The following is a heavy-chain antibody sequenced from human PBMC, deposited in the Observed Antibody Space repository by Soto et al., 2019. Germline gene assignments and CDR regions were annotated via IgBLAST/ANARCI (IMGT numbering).Heavy chain of an antibody. D-gene: IGHD2-2*01. CDR2: IHYTGST. CDR3: ARAAAHFTTWFYP. Sequence: QVQLQESGPGLVKPSETLSLTCSVSGGSISSYHWSWIRQPPGKGLEWISYIHYTGSTNCNPSLNIRVNLSVGMSKNEFSQNLTSVNAADTAVYYCARAAAHFTTWFYPWGQGTLVTVSS. J-gene: IGHJ5*02. CDR1: GGSISSYH. V-gene: IGHV4-59*01.